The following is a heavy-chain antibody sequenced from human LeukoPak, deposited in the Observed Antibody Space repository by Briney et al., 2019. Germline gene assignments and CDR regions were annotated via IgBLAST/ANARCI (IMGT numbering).Heavy chain of an antibody. CDR1: GFTFSSCG. CDR2: IYYSGST. V-gene: IGHV4-59*01. D-gene: IGHD3-16*02. CDR3: AMGKLSFYYFDY. Sequence: GSLRLSCAASGFTFSSCGMSWIRQPPGKGLEWIGYIYYSGSTIYNPSLKSRVTISVDTSKNQFSLKLTSVTAADTAVYYCAMGKLSFYYFDYWGQGTLVTVSS. J-gene: IGHJ4*02.